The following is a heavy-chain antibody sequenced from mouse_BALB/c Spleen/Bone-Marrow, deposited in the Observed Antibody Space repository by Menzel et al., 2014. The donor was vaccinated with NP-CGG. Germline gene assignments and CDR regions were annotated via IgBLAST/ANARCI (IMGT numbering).Heavy chain of an antibody. CDR1: GYTFTSYY. V-gene: IGHV1S81*02. CDR2: INPSNGGT. CDR3: TREAYYDYDYFDY. D-gene: IGHD2-4*01. Sequence: QVQLQQPGAELVKPGASVKLYCKASGYTFTSYYMYWVKQRPGQGLEWIGGINPSNGGTNFNEKFKSKATLTVDKSSSTAYMQLSSLTSEDSAVYYCTREAYYDYDYFDYWGQGTTLTVSS. J-gene: IGHJ2*01.